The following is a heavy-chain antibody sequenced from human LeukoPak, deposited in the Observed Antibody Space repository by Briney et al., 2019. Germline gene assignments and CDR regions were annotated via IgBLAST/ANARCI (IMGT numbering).Heavy chain of an antibody. CDR1: GGSFSGYY. CDR2: INHSGST. V-gene: IGHV4-34*01. D-gene: IGHD3-16*01. Sequence: PSETLSLTCAVYGGSFSGYYWSWIRQPPGKGLEWIGEINHSGSTNYNPSLKSRVTISVDTSKNQFPLKLSSVTAADTAVYYCASRYDYVWGNPLRYWGQGTLVTVSS. J-gene: IGHJ4*02. CDR3: ASRYDYVWGNPLRY.